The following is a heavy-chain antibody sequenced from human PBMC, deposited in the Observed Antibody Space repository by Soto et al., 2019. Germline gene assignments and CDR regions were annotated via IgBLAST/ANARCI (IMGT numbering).Heavy chain of an antibody. J-gene: IGHJ5*02. D-gene: IGHD6-13*01. CDR3: AHSGYSSSGRWFDP. CDR1: GFSLITILVG. CDR2: IYWNDDK. V-gene: IGHV2-5*01. Sequence: SGPTLVNPTQTLTLTLTFSGFSLITILVGVGWIRHPPGKALEWLALIYWNDDKRYSPSLKSRLTITKDTSKNQVVLTMTNMDPVDTATYYCAHSGYSSSGRWFDPWGQGTLVTVSS.